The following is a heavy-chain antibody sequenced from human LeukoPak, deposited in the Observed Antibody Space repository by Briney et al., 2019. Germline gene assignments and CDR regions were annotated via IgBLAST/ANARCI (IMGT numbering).Heavy chain of an antibody. V-gene: IGHV3-48*03. Sequence: GGSLRLSCAASGFTFSSYEMNWVRQAPGKGLEWVSYISSSSTIYYADSVKGRFTISRDNAKNSLYLQMNSLRAEDTAVYYCAREVGASYYYYMDVWGKGTTVTVSS. D-gene: IGHD1-26*01. J-gene: IGHJ6*03. CDR3: AREVGASYYYYMDV. CDR2: ISSSSTI. CDR1: GFTFSSYE.